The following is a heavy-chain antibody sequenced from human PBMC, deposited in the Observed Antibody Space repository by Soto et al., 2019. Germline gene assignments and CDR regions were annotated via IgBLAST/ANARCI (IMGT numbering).Heavy chain of an antibody. CDR2: ICSDGTT. Sequence: EVRLVESGGGLIQPGGSLRLSCAVSGFSVSSNYMTWVRQAPGKGLDWVAVICSDGTTYYADSVKSRFTLSRDNSKNTLYLQMNSLRAEDTAVYYCARGASNFEFWGLGTLVTVSS. CDR1: GFSVSSNY. J-gene: IGHJ4*02. V-gene: IGHV3-53*01. CDR3: ARGASNFEF.